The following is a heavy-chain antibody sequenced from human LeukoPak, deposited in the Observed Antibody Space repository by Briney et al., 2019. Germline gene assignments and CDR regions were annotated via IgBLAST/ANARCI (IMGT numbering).Heavy chain of an antibody. D-gene: IGHD6-19*01. CDR2: IYYSGST. Sequence: SPSETLSLTCTVSGGSISSYYWSWIRQPPGKGLEWIGYIYYSGSTYYNPSLKSRVTISVDTSKNQFSLKLSSVTAADTAVYYCARNSSGWYFDLWGRGTLVTVSS. CDR3: ARNSSGWYFDL. J-gene: IGHJ2*01. CDR1: GGSISSYY. V-gene: IGHV4-59*08.